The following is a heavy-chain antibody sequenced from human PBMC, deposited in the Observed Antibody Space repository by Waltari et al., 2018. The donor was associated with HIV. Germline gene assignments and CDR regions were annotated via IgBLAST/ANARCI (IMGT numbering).Heavy chain of an antibody. Sequence: QLPLQESGPGLVTPSETLSLTCAVAGGSVSSSSYFRGWIRQPPGKGLEWVGRIYYTGRAYYNPSLKSRVTISVDTSKNQFSLKVTSVTAADTAVYYCARHALRVGAAYWNFDLWGRGTLVTVSS. D-gene: IGHD1-26*01. J-gene: IGHJ2*01. V-gene: IGHV4-39*01. CDR3: ARHALRVGAAYWNFDL. CDR1: GGSVSSSSYF. CDR2: IYYTGRA.